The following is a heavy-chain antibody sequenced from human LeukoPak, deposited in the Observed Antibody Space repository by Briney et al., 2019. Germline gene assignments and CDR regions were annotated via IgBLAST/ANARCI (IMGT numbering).Heavy chain of an antibody. Sequence: SETLSLTCTVSGGSISSYYWNWLRQPPGKGLEWIGYIYYSGSTNYNPSLKSRVTISVDTSKNQFSLKLSSVTAADTSVYYCARRPVEYYYDSSGYYSDALDIWGQGTMVTVSS. J-gene: IGHJ3*02. D-gene: IGHD3-22*01. CDR2: IYYSGST. CDR1: GGSISSYY. V-gene: IGHV4-59*08. CDR3: ARRPVEYYYDSSGYYSDALDI.